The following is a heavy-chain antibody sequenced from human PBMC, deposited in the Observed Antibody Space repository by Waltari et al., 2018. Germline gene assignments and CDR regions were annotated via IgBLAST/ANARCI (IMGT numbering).Heavy chain of an antibody. Sequence: QVQLQESGPGLVKPSETLSLTCIVSGGSISSVYWSWIRQPPGKGLEWIAYIHDSGTANYNPSLKSRVTILIDTSKSQFSLQVTSVTAADTAVYYCARVPQYTYRAFDIWGQGTMVTVSS. D-gene: IGHD5-18*01. J-gene: IGHJ3*02. V-gene: IGHV4-59*01. CDR1: GGSISSVY. CDR2: IHDSGTA. CDR3: ARVPQYTYRAFDI.